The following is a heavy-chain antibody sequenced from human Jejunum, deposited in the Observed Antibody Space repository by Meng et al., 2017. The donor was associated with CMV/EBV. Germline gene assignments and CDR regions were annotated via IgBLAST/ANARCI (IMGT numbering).Heavy chain of an antibody. Sequence: VSGASMKSNYWSWLRQPPGKGLEWIGNIYYSGATNYNPSLKSRVIILIDTSNRQFSLQVGSVTTADTAVYYCARGSRASGGDFDYWGQGTLVTVSS. CDR2: IYYSGAT. V-gene: IGHV4-59*01. D-gene: IGHD2-21*01. CDR3: ARGSRASGGDFDY. CDR1: GASMKSNY. J-gene: IGHJ4*02.